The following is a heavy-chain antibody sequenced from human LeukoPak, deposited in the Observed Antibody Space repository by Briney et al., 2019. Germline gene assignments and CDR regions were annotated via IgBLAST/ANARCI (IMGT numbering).Heavy chain of an antibody. V-gene: IGHV3-30*18. J-gene: IGHJ4*02. D-gene: IGHD6-19*01. Sequence: PGGSLRLSCAASGFTFSSYGMHWVRQAPGKGLEWVAVISYDGSNKYYADSVEGRFTISRDNSKNTLYLQMNSLRAEDTAVYYCAKSRRRQWLVPIDYWGQGTLVTVSS. CDR3: AKSRRRQWLVPIDY. CDR1: GFTFSSYG. CDR2: ISYDGSNK.